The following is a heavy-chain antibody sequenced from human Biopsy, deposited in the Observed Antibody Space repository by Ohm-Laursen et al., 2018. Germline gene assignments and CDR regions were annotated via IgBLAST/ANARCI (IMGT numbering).Heavy chain of an antibody. V-gene: IGHV4-30-4*02. CDR1: GGSITSRTHF. Sequence: SDTLSLTCTLSGGSITSRTHFWGWVRQSPGRGLEWIGYIYDNGDTYYNPSLMSLVSISADTSKNQVSLRLNSVTAADTAVYYCTRVRTFGGVIGGYYFDSWGQGILVTVSS. D-gene: IGHD3-16*02. CDR3: TRVRTFGGVIGGYYFDS. J-gene: IGHJ4*02. CDR2: IYDNGDT.